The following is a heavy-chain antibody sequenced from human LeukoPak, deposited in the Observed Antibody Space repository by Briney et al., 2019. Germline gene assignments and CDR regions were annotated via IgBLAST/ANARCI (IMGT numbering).Heavy chain of an antibody. CDR3: AREYCTNGVCYPRLDY. CDR2: ISAYNGNT. J-gene: IGHJ4*02. CDR1: GYTFTSYG. Sequence: ASVKVSCKASGYTFTSYGISWVRQAPGQGLEWMGWISAYNGNTNYAQKLQGRVTMTTDTSTSTAYMELRSLRSDDTAVYYCAREYCTNGVCYPRLDYWGQGTLVTVSS. D-gene: IGHD2-8*01. V-gene: IGHV1-18*01.